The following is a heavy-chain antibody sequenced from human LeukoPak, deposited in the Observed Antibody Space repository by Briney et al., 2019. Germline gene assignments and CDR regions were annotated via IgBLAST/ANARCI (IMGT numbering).Heavy chain of an antibody. J-gene: IGHJ5*02. V-gene: IGHV1-18*01. CDR2: ISAYNGNT. Sequence: AASVKVSCKASGYTFTSYGISWVRQAPGQGLEWLGWISAYNGNTNYAQKRQGRVTMTTGTSTSTAYMELRSLRSDDTAVYYCARGAGTTFDPWGQGTLVTVSS. CDR1: GYTFTSYG. CDR3: ARGAGTTFDP. D-gene: IGHD1-1*01.